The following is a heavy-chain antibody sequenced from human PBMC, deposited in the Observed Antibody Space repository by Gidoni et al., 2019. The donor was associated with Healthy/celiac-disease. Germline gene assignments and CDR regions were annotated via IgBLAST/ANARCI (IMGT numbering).Heavy chain of an antibody. J-gene: IGHJ4*02. CDR3: ARAGHTSGWNGGPYYFDY. V-gene: IGHV4-34*01. Sequence: QVQLQLWGAGLLMPSETLSLTCAVYGGSFSGYYWSWLRQPPGKGLEWIGEINHSGSPNYNPSLKGRVTISVDTSKNQFSRKLSSVTAADTAVYYCARAGHTSGWNGGPYYFDYWGQGTLVTVSS. CDR2: INHSGSP. CDR1: GGSFSGYY. D-gene: IGHD6-19*01.